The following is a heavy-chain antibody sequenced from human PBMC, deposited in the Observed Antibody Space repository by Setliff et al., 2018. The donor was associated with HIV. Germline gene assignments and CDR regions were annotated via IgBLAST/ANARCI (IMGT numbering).Heavy chain of an antibody. CDR1: GFNFNTDW. Sequence: GESLKISCTGSGFNFNTDWIVWVRQIPGKGLEWMGSIFPGDSDTRYSPSFQDQVTISVDKSISTAYLQWSSLKASDTGMYYCARAGRGGGSYWTFDYWGQGTLVTVSS. V-gene: IGHV5-51*01. CDR3: ARAGRGGGSYWTFDY. J-gene: IGHJ4*02. D-gene: IGHD1-26*01. CDR2: IFPGDSDT.